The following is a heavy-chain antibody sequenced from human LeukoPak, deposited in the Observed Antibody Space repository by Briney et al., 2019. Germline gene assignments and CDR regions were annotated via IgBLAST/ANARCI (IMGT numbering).Heavy chain of an antibody. V-gene: IGHV3-30*04. J-gene: IGHJ4*02. CDR2: ISYDGSNK. CDR3: ARSKGDYVPEGFDY. D-gene: IGHD4-17*01. Sequence: GGSLRLSCAASGFTFSSYAMHWVRQAPGKGLEWVAVISYDGSNKYYADSVKGRFTISRDNAKSSLYLQMSSLRAEDTAVYYCARSKGDYVPEGFDYWGQGTLVTVSS. CDR1: GFTFSSYA.